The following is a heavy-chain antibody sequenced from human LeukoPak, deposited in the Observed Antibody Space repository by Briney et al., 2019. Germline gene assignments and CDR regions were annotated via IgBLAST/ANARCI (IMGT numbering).Heavy chain of an antibody. CDR1: GYTFTGYY. D-gene: IGHD3-3*01. J-gene: IGHJ5*02. V-gene: IGHV1-2*02. CDR2: INPNSGGT. Sequence: ASVKVSCKASGYTFTGYYMRWVRQAPGQGLEWMGWINPNSGGTNYAQKFQGRVTMTRDTSISTAYMELSRLRSDDTAVYYCARDWGKKYDFWQHSIQGWFDPWGQGTLVTVSS. CDR3: ARDWGKKYDFWQHSIQGWFDP.